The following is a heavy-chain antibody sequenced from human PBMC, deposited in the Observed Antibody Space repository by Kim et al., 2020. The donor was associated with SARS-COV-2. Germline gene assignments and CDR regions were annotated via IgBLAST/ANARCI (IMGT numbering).Heavy chain of an antibody. D-gene: IGHD6-19*01. V-gene: IGHV4-39*07. Sequence: NPSLKSRVTISVDTSKSPFSLKLSAVTAADTAVYYCARVSSSGWSHFDYWGQGTLVTVSS. CDR3: ARVSSSGWSHFDY. J-gene: IGHJ4*02.